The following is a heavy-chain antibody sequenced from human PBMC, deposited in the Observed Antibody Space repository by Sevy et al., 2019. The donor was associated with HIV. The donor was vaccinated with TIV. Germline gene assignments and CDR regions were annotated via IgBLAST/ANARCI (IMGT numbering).Heavy chain of an antibody. D-gene: IGHD1-26*01. CDR2: IYYNGNT. V-gene: IGHV4-59*01. J-gene: IGHJ4*02. CDR1: DGSMSSYY. Sequence: SETLSLTCTVSDGSMSSYYWSWIRQPPGKGLEWIGYIYYNGNTNYNPSLESRVTMSIHTSMKQFSLKLRSVTAADTAMYYCARGTRDGYYLYFDSWGQGTLVTVSS. CDR3: ARGTRDGYYLYFDS.